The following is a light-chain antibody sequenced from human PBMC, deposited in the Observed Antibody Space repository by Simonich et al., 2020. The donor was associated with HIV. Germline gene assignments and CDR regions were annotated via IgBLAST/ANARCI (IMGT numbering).Light chain of an antibody. CDR3: QQYYTTPRT. V-gene: IGKV4-1*01. Sequence: DIVMTQSPDSLAVSLGERATINCKSSQSVLYHSYNKNYLAWYQQKPRPPPKLLIYWSATRESGVPDRFSGSGSGTDFTLTISSLQAEDVAVYYCQQYYTTPRTFGQGTKVEIK. CDR2: WSA. CDR1: QSVLYHSYNKNY. J-gene: IGKJ1*01.